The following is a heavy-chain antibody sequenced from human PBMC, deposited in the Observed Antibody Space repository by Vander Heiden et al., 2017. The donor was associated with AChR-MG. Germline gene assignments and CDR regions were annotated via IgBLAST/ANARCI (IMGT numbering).Heavy chain of an antibody. V-gene: IGHV4-30-2*01. D-gene: IGHD3-16*01. Sequence: QLQLQESGSGLVKPSQTPSLTCAVSGGSISSGGYSWSWIRQPPGKGLEWIGYIYHSGSTYYNPSLKSRVTISVDRSKNQFSLKLSSVTAADTAVYYCARDRVGGSYGMDVWGQGTTVTVSS. CDR2: IYHSGST. CDR3: ARDRVGGSYGMDV. CDR1: GGSISSGGYS. J-gene: IGHJ6*02.